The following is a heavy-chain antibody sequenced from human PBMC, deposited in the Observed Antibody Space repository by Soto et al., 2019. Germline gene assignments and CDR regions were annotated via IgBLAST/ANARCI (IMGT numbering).Heavy chain of an antibody. CDR1: GFTFSSYG. D-gene: IGHD5-18*01. CDR2: ISYDGSNK. CDR3: ANGVDSALELPYGMDV. J-gene: IGHJ6*02. Sequence: GSLRLSCAASGFTFSSYGMHWVRQAPGKGLEWVAVISYDGSNKYYADSVKGRFTISRDNSKNTLYLQMNSLRAEDTAVYYCANGVDSALELPYGMDVWGQGTTVTVSS. V-gene: IGHV3-30*18.